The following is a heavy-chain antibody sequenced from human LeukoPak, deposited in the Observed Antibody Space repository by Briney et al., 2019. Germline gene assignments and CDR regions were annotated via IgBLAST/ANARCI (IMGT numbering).Heavy chain of an antibody. CDR2: INPNSGGT. J-gene: IGHJ4*02. D-gene: IGHD3-16*01. CDR3: ARAGGGLDY. CDR1: GYTFTGYY. Sequence: ASVKVSCKASGYTFTGYYVYWVRQAPGQGLEWMGWINPNSGGTNYAQKFQGRVTMTRDTSISTAYMELSSLTSDDTAVYYCARAGGGLDYWGQGTLVTVSS. V-gene: IGHV1-2*02.